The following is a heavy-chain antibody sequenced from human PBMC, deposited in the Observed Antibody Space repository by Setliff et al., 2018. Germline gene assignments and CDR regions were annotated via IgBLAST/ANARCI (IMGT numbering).Heavy chain of an antibody. V-gene: IGHV4-61*01. Sequence: SDTLSLTCTVSGGSVSSGSYYWSWIRQPPGKGLEWIGYIYYSGSTNYNPSLKSRVTISVDTSKNQFSLKLSSVTAADTAVYYCARVDTAMVTGVDYWGQGTLVTVSS. CDR1: GGSVSSGSYY. CDR2: IYYSGST. CDR3: ARVDTAMVTGVDY. J-gene: IGHJ4*02. D-gene: IGHD5-18*01.